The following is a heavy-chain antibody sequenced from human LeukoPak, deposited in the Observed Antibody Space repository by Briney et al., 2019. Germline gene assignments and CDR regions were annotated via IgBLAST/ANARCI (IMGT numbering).Heavy chain of an antibody. D-gene: IGHD3-22*01. V-gene: IGHV1-18*01. J-gene: IGHJ4*02. CDR1: GGTFTSYG. Sequence: ASVKVSCKASGGTFTSYGISWVRQAPGQGLEWMGWISAYNGNTNYAQKLQGRVTMTTDTSTSTAYMELRSLRSDDTAVYYCARGDYYDSSGYYYGDYWGQGTLVTVSS. CDR2: ISAYNGNT. CDR3: ARGDYYDSSGYYYGDY.